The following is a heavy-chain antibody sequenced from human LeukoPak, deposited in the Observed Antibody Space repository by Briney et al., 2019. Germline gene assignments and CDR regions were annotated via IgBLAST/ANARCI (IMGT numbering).Heavy chain of an antibody. V-gene: IGHV1-69*13. CDR2: IIPIFGTA. J-gene: IGHJ5*02. CDR1: GGTFSSYA. CDR3: VNSKVGATLSGYNWFDP. D-gene: IGHD1-26*01. Sequence: GASVKVSCKASGGTFSSYAISWVRQAPGQGLEWMGGIIPIFGTANYAQKFQGRVTITADESTRTAYMELSSLRSEDTAVYYCVNSKVGATLSGYNWFDPWGQGTLVSVSS.